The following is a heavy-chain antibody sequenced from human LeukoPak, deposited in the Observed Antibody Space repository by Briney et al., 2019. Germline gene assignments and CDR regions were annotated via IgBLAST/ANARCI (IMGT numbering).Heavy chain of an antibody. CDR1: GFTFSSYG. CDR2: IWYGGSNK. CDR3: ARGRTMIVVVTPQHPFDI. D-gene: IGHD3-22*01. V-gene: IGHV3-33*08. J-gene: IGHJ3*02. Sequence: GGSLRLSCAASGFTFSSYGMHGVRQAPGKGREWVAVIWYGGSNKYYADSVKGRFTISRDNAKNTVYLQMKSLRSEDTAVYYCARGRTMIVVVTPQHPFDIWGQGTMVTVSS.